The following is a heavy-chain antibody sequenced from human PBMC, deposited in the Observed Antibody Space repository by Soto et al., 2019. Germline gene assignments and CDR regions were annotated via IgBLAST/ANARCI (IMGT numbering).Heavy chain of an antibody. CDR2: IGGGDGST. CDR3: AKGILVKPPGTRTFDI. D-gene: IGHD6-13*01. Sequence: EVQLLESGGGLVQPGGSLRLSCAASGFTFINYAMSWFRQAPGKGLEWVSTIGGGDGSTYYADSVKGRFTISRDNSTSAVYLQMNSLRVGDTAIYDSAKGILVKPPGTRTFDIWGQGTMVIFSS. V-gene: IGHV3-23*01. J-gene: IGHJ3*02. CDR1: GFTFINYA.